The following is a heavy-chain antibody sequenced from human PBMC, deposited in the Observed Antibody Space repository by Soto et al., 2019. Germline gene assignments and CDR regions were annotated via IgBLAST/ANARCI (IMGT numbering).Heavy chain of an antibody. D-gene: IGHD2-2*01. CDR1: GLTFSTYG. CDR3: VKDTLGGMTPVFMPGPD. V-gene: IGHV3-30*18. Sequence: VQLVESGGGVVQPGRSLRLSCAASGLTFSTYGFHWVRQAPGKGLEWVAVISNDVRNIHYAECVKGRFTISRDNSKNTLYLQMNSLRPNYTAVYYCVKDTLGGMTPVFMPGPDWGQGTLVTVSS. J-gene: IGHJ4*02. CDR2: ISNDVRNI.